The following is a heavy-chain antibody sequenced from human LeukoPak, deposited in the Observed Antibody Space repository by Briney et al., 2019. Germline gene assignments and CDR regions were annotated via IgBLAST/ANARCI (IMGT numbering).Heavy chain of an antibody. CDR3: ASGGSKYYFDH. CDR1: GVSISSSSYY. V-gene: IGHV4-39*01. D-gene: IGHD2-15*01. Sequence: SETLSLTCTVSGVSISSSSYYWGWIRQPPGKGLEWIGSIYYSGSTYFNPSLKSRVTISVDTSKNQFSLTLSSVTAADTAVYYCASGGSKYYFDHWGQGTLVTVSS. J-gene: IGHJ4*02. CDR2: IYYSGST.